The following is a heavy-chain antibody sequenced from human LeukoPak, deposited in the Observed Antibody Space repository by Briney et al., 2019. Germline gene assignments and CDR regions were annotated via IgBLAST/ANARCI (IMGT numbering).Heavy chain of an antibody. D-gene: IGHD4-17*01. V-gene: IGHV1-18*01. CDR3: ARPHSYGSTYFDC. Sequence: ASVKVSCKACGYTITSYGLTWVRQAPGQGLEWMGWISTYNTNTYYAQGLQGRVSMTTDTSMSTVYMELRSLRSDDTAVYYCARPHSYGSTYFDCWGQGTLVTVSS. J-gene: IGHJ4*02. CDR1: GYTITSYG. CDR2: ISTYNTNT.